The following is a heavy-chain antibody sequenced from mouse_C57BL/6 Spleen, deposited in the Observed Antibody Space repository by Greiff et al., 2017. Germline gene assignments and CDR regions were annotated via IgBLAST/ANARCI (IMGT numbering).Heavy chain of an antibody. Sequence: VQLQQSGPELVKPGASVKISCKASGYSFTDYNMTWVKQSNGKSLEWIGVINPNYGTTSYNQKFKGKSTLTVDKSSSTSYMQLNSLTSEDSAVYYCARSGYRDAMDYWGQGTSVTVSS. CDR3: ARSGYRDAMDY. CDR2: INPNYGTT. V-gene: IGHV1-39*01. CDR1: GYSFTDYN. J-gene: IGHJ4*01. D-gene: IGHD3-1*01.